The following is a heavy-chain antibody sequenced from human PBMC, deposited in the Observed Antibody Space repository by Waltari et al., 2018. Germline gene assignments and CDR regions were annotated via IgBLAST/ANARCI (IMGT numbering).Heavy chain of an antibody. Sequence: EVRLVESGGGLIQPGGSLRLSCAASGFTVSYNYMSWVRRAPGKGLEWVSVIYAGGNTYYADSVKGRFTISRDDSKSTLYLAMHNLRVEDTAVYYCARAGLGSPLEWLRLFDSWGQGTLVTVSS. D-gene: IGHD5-12*01. CDR3: ARAGLGSPLEWLRLFDS. CDR2: IYAGGNT. J-gene: IGHJ4*02. V-gene: IGHV3-53*01. CDR1: GFTVSYNY.